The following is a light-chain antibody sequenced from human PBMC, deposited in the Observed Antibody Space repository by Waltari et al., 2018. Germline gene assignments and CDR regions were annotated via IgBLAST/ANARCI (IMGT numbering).Light chain of an antibody. J-gene: IGKJ1*01. CDR2: GAS. V-gene: IGKV3-15*01. Sequence: EVVMTQSPATLSVSPGERATLSCRTSQNINSNLVWYQQKPGQAPRLLIFGASTRSTSIPARFSGSGSGTEFTLTISSLQSEDFVVYYCQQHNNWPRTFGQGTKVEIK. CDR3: QQHNNWPRT. CDR1: QNINSN.